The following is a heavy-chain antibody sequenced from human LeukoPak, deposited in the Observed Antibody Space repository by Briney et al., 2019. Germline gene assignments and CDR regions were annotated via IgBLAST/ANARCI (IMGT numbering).Heavy chain of an antibody. CDR3: AKDSQYSSTWGSYV. CDR1: GFTFSSYG. D-gene: IGHD6-13*01. V-gene: IGHV3-30*18. J-gene: IGHJ6*04. Sequence: GGSLRLSCAASGFTFSSYGMHWVREAPGKGLGWVAVISYDGSNQYYADSVKGRFTISRDNSKNTLHLQMNSLRAEDTAVYYCAKDSQYSSTWGSYVWGKGTTVTVSS. CDR2: ISYDGSNQ.